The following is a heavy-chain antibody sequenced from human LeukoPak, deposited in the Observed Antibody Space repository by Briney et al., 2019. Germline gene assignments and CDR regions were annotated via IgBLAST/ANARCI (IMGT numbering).Heavy chain of an antibody. CDR3: AKRQGSSIASRSFIYYYMDV. CDR2: IRYDGTNK. CDR1: GFTFSSYA. V-gene: IGHV3-30*02. J-gene: IGHJ6*03. Sequence: GGSLRLSCAAPGFTFSSYAMHWVRQAPGKGLEWVAIIRYDGTNKYYAESVKGRFTISRDNSKNTLYLQMNSLRAEDTAVYYCAKRQGSSIASRSFIYYYMDVWGKGTTVTVSS. D-gene: IGHD6-6*01.